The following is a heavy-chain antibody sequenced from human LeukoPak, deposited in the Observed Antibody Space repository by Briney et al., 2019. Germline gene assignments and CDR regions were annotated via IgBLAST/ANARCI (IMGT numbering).Heavy chain of an antibody. J-gene: IGHJ4*02. CDR1: GGSISSYY. D-gene: IGHD1-1*01. CDR2: IYYSGST. V-gene: IGHV4-59*01. CDR3: ARDTGTPFDY. Sequence: PAETLSLTCTVSGGSISSYYWSWIRQPPGKGLEWIGCIYYSGSTNYNPSLKSRVTISVDTSKNQFSLKLSSVTAADTAVYYCARDTGTPFDYWGQGTLVTVSS.